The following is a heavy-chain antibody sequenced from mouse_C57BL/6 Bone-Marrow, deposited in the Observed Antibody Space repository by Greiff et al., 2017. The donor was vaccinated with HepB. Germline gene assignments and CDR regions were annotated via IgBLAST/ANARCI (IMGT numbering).Heavy chain of an antibody. V-gene: IGHV14-4*01. D-gene: IGHD1-1*01. CDR2: IDPENGDT. J-gene: IGHJ2*01. Sequence: EVKLVESGAELVRPGASVKLSCTASGFNIKDDYMHWVKQRPEQGLEWIGWIDPENGDTEYASKFQGKATITADTSSNTAYLQLSSLTSEDTAVYYCTTSDYYGGDYWGQGTTLTVSS. CDR1: GFNIKDDY. CDR3: TTSDYYGGDY.